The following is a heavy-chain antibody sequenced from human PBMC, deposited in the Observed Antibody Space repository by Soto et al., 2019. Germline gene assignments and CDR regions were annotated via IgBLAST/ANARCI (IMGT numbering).Heavy chain of an antibody. Sequence: EVQLVESGGGLVQPGGSLRLSCAASGFTFSRHDMHWVRQVTGKGLEWVSGIDSAGDAKYPASVKGRFTISRENAKNSLYLQMKSLGAGDTAVYYCARGGIRGVSWNWFETWGQGTLVTVSS. J-gene: IGHJ5*02. V-gene: IGHV3-13*04. CDR1: GFTFSRHD. D-gene: IGHD3-10*01. CDR3: ARGGIRGVSWNWFET. CDR2: IDSAGDA.